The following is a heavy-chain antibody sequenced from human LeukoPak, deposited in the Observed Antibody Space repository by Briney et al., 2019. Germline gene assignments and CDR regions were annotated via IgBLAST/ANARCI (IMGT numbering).Heavy chain of an antibody. CDR1: GYSFTSYW. V-gene: IGHV3-21*01. J-gene: IGHJ4*02. D-gene: IGHD5-12*01. CDR3: ASEGRGYSGYTSDY. Sequence: GESLKISCKGSGYSFTSYWIGWVRQAPGKGLEWVSSISSSSSYIYYADSVKGRFTISRDNAKNSLYLQMNSLRAEDTAVYYCASEGRGYSGYTSDYWGQGTLVTVSS. CDR2: ISSSSSYI.